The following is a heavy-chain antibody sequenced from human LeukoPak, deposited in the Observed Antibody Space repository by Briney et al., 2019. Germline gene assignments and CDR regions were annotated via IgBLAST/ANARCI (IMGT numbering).Heavy chain of an antibody. J-gene: IGHJ4*02. V-gene: IGHV3-48*01. CDR1: GFTFSSYS. Sequence: GGSLRLSCAASGFTFSSYSMNWVRQAPGKGLEWVSYISSSSSTIYYADSVKGRFTISRDNAKNSLYLQMNSLRAEDTAVYYCARDRTTVTEEDFDYWGQGTLVTVSS. CDR2: ISSSSSTI. D-gene: IGHD4-11*01. CDR3: ARDRTTVTEEDFDY.